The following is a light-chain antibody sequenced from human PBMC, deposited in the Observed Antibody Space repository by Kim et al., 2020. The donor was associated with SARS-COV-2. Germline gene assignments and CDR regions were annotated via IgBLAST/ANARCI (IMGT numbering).Light chain of an antibody. CDR3: QQANSFPVT. CDR2: AAS. J-gene: IGKJ4*01. V-gene: IGKV1D-12*01. Sequence: ASIGDRVTITCRASQDISSYLAWYQQKPGKAPKRLIYAASSLQSGVPSRFSGTGSGTYFTLTISSLQPDDFATYYCQQANSFPVTFGGGTKVDIK. CDR1: QDISSY.